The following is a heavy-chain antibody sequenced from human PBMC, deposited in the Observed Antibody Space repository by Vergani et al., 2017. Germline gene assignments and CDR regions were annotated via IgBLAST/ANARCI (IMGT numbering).Heavy chain of an antibody. D-gene: IGHD3-22*01. Sequence: QVQLQESGPGLVKPSQTLSLTCTVSGGSISSGGYYWSWIRQHPGKGLEWIGYIYYSGSTYYNPSLKSRVTISVDTSKNQFSLKLSPVTAADTAVYYCARVPSDYYDSSGKNAFDIWGQGTMVTVSS. CDR3: ARVPSDYYDSSGKNAFDI. V-gene: IGHV4-31*03. CDR2: IYYSGST. CDR1: GGSISSGGYY. J-gene: IGHJ3*02.